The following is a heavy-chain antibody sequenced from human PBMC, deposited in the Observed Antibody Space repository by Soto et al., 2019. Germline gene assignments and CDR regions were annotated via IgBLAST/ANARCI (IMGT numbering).Heavy chain of an antibody. CDR1: GFTVSSNY. CDR2: ISGSGGST. V-gene: IGHV3-23*01. D-gene: IGHD3-16*01. J-gene: IGHJ6*03. Sequence: GGSLRLSCAASGFTVSSNYMSWVRQAPGKGLEWVSAISGSGGSTYYADSVKGRFTISRDNSKNTLYLQMNSLRAEDTAVYYCAEEALLWGIGYYMDVWGKGTTVTVSS. CDR3: AEEALLWGIGYYMDV.